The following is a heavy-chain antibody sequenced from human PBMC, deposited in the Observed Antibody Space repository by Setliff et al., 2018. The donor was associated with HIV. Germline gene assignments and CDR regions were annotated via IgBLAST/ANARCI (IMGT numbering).Heavy chain of an antibody. CDR3: ARDGTVAGPYYFDY. J-gene: IGHJ4*02. CDR1: GYTFTSYG. CDR2: ISAYNGNT. V-gene: IGHV1-18*01. D-gene: IGHD6-19*01. Sequence: GASVKVSCKASGYTFTSYGISWVRQAPGQGLEWMGWISAYNGNTNYAQKLQCRVTMTTDTSTSTAYMELRSLRSDDTAVYYCARDGTVAGPYYFDYWGQGTLVTVSS.